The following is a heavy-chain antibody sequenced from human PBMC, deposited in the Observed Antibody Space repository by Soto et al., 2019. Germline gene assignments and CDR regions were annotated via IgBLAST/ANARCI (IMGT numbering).Heavy chain of an antibody. CDR2: IYYSGST. V-gene: IGHV4-59*08. CDR1: GGSISSYY. Sequence: SETLSLTCTVSGGSISSYYWSWIRQPPGKGLEWIGYIYYSGSTNYNPSLKSRVTISVDTSKNQFSLKLSSVTAADTAVYYCARTLGLAVAFDYWGQGTLVTVSS. D-gene: IGHD6-19*01. CDR3: ARTLGLAVAFDY. J-gene: IGHJ4*02.